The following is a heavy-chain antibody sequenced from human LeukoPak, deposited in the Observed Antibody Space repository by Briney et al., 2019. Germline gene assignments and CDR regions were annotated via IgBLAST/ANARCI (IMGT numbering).Heavy chain of an antibody. CDR1: GGTFSSYA. CDR2: IIPIFGTA. V-gene: IGHV1-69*06. CDR3: ARAHPIEGAARKRFGDYYYYYMDV. Sequence: SVKVSCKASGGTFSSYAISWVRQAPGQGLEWMGGIIPIFGTANYAQKFQGRVTITADKSTSTAYMELSSLRSEDTAVYYCARAHPIEGAARKRFGDYYYYYMDVWGKGTTVTVSS. D-gene: IGHD3-16*01. J-gene: IGHJ6*03.